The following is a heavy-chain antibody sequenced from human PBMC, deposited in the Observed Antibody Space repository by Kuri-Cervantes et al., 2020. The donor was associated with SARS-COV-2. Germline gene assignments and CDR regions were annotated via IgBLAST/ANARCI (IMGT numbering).Heavy chain of an antibody. D-gene: IGHD6-19*01. V-gene: IGHV3-74*01. J-gene: IGHJ4*02. CDR2: INPDGSYT. CDR1: GFTFSGHW. Sequence: GGSLRLSCAASGFTFSGHWIHWVRQAPGKGLVWVSRINPDGSYTNNADSVKGRFTLSRDNAKNSLYLQMNSLRAEDTALYYCAKDGWLVMGYFDYWGQGTLVTVSS. CDR3: AKDGWLVMGYFDY.